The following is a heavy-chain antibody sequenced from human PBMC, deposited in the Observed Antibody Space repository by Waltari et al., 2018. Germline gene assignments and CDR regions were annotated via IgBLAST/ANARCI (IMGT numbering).Heavy chain of an antibody. CDR1: GYSISSGYY. CDR3: ARLSGGSGISDAFDI. D-gene: IGHD3-10*01. CDR2: INHSGST. J-gene: IGHJ3*02. V-gene: IGHV4-38-2*01. Sequence: QVQLQESGPGLVKPSETLSLTCAVSGYSISSGYYWGWIRQPPGKGLEWIGEINHSGSTNYNPSLKSRVTISVDTSKNQFSLKLSSVTAADTAVYYCARLSGGSGISDAFDIWGQGTMVTVSS.